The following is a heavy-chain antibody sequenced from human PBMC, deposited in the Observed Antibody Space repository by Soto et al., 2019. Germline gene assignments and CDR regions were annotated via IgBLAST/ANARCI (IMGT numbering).Heavy chain of an antibody. CDR3: ASAARGRSRGWTWFDP. Sequence: GGSLRLSCAASGFTFSSYWMHWVRQAPGKGLVWVSRINSDGSSTSYADSVKGRFTISRDNAKNTLYLQMNSLRAEDTAVYYCASAARGRSRGWTWFDPWGQGTLVTVSS. V-gene: IGHV3-74*01. D-gene: IGHD6-19*01. J-gene: IGHJ5*02. CDR1: GFTFSSYW. CDR2: INSDGSST.